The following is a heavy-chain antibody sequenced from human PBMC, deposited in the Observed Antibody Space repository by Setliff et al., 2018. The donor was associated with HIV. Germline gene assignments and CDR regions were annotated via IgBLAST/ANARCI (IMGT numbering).Heavy chain of an antibody. V-gene: IGHV1-18*01. Sequence: GASVKVSCKTSGYPFDSYGISWVRQAPGQGLEWMGWISAYIGDTKYAQRFQGRVTMTTDPSTPTAYMELRSLKSEDTAVYYCARAVGGSNYFDYSGYQDFWGQGTRVTVS. J-gene: IGHJ4*02. CDR1: GYPFDSYG. CDR3: ARAVGGSNYFDYSGYQDF. CDR2: ISAYIGDT. D-gene: IGHD3-22*01.